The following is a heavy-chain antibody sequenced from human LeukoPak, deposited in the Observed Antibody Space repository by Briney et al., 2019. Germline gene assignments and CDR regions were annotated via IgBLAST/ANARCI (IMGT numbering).Heavy chain of an antibody. CDR1: GGSISSYY. CDR3: ARDRYGSGSYYKSWFDP. D-gene: IGHD3-10*01. V-gene: IGHV4-4*07. J-gene: IGHJ5*02. Sequence: SDTLSLTCTVSGGSISSYYWSWIRQPAGQGLEWIGRIYTSGSTNYNPSLKSRVTMSVDTSKNQFSLRLSPVTAADTAVYYCARDRYGSGSYYKSWFDPWGQGTLVTVSS. CDR2: IYTSGST.